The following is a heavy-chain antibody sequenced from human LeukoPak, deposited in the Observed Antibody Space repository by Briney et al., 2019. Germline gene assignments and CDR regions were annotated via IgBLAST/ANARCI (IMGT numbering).Heavy chain of an antibody. CDR2: IRSKAYGGTT. CDR3: TRGYCSGGSCYSGYYYYMDV. CDR1: GFTFSSYA. J-gene: IGHJ6*03. Sequence: GGSLRLSCAASGFTFSSYAMSWVRQAPGKGLEWVGFIRSKAYGGTTEYAASVKGRFTISRDDSKSIAYLQMNSLKTEDTAVYYCTRGYCSGGSCYSGYYYYMDVWGKGTTVTISS. D-gene: IGHD2-15*01. V-gene: IGHV3-49*04.